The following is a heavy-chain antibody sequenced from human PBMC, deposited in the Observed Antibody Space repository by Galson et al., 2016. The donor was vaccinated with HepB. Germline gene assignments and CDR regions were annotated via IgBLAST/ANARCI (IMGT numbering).Heavy chain of an antibody. D-gene: IGHD2-2*02. J-gene: IGHJ4*02. CDR1: GFSLTTYGVG. CDR2: IYWDDDN. CDR3: AHRRDELPSCISTTCYTFDY. V-gene: IGHV2-5*02. Sequence: PALVKPTQTLTLTCTFSGFSLTTYGVGVGWIRQPPGKALEWLATIYWDDDNRYSPSLKSRLTVMKDTSKNQVLLTMTNMDPADTATYYCAHRRDELPSCISTTCYTFDYWGQGTLVTVSS.